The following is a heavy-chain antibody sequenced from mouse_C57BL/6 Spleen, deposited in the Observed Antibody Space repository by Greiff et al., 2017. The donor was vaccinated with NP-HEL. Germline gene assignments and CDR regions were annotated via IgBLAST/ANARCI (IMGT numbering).Heavy chain of an antibody. CDR1: GYSITSGYY. J-gene: IGHJ1*03. V-gene: IGHV3-6*01. CDR2: ISYDGSN. Sequence: EVKLMESGPGLVKPSQSLSLTCSVTGYSITSGYYWNWIRQFPGNKLEWMGYISYDGSNNYNPSLKNRISITRDTSKNQFFLKLNSVTTEDTATYYCARPSDYYYGYFDVWGTGTTVTVSS. D-gene: IGHD1-1*01. CDR3: ARPSDYYYGYFDV.